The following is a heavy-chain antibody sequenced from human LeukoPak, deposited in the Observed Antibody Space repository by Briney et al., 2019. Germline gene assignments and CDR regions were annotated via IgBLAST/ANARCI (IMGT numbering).Heavy chain of an antibody. CDR3: ARTGTSPDTFDL. CDR2: IGIIGDT. D-gene: IGHD7-27*01. Sequence: GGSLRLSCAASGFTFNRKDMHWIRQARGRGLEWVSGIGIIGDTHYSDSVKGRFTISRETDKSSVYLQMSSLTAGDTAVYFCARTGTSPDTFDLWGQGTLVTVSS. CDR1: GFTFNRKD. J-gene: IGHJ5*02. V-gene: IGHV3-13*01.